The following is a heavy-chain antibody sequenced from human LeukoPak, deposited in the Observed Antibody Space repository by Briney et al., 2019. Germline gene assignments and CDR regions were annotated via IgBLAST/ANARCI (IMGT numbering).Heavy chain of an antibody. CDR1: EFILSNWW. J-gene: IGHJ6*02. Sequence: GGPLRLSCAASEFILSNWWMTWVRQAPRKGLEWVASIKPDGSENYYVDSVKGRFTVSRDNARSSLYLQMNSLRAEDTAVYYCARGHYGMDVWGQWTTVTVSS. V-gene: IGHV3-7*01. CDR3: ARGHYGMDV. CDR2: IKPDGSEN.